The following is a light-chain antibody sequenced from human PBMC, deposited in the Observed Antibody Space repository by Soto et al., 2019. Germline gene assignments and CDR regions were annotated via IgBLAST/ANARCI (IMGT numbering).Light chain of an antibody. V-gene: IGKV1-13*02. CDR2: DAS. J-gene: IGKJ2*01. Sequence: AIQLTQSPSSLSASIGDRVTITCRASQGIGSALAWYQQKPGKPPKLLIYDASNLESGVTSRFSGSGSGTYFTPTISSLQPADFATYYCQQFNSYPPYTFGQGTKLEIK. CDR1: QGIGSA. CDR3: QQFNSYPPYT.